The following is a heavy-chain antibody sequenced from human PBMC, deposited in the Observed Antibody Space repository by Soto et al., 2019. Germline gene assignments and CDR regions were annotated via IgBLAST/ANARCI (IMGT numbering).Heavy chain of an antibody. D-gene: IGHD2-15*01. CDR2: IYPSGST. CDR1: GVSISSSNW. J-gene: IGHJ4*02. Sequence: QVQLQESGPGLVKPSGTLSLTCAVSGVSISSSNWWSWVRPPPGKGLEWLGEIYPSGSTNYHPSLKSRVTISVDKSKNQFSLKLSSVTAADTAVYYCARGACSGGSCYSTEKFDYWGQGTLVTVSS. CDR3: ARGACSGGSCYSTEKFDY. V-gene: IGHV4-4*02.